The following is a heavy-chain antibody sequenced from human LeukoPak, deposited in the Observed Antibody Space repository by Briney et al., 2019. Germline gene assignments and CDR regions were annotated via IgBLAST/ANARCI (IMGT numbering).Heavy chain of an antibody. V-gene: IGHV3-30-3*01. D-gene: IGHD6-19*01. J-gene: IGHJ4*02. Sequence: QPGRSLRLSCAASGFTFSSYAMHWVRQAPGKGLEWVADISYDGSNKYYADSVKGRSTISRDNSKNTLYLQMNSLRAEDTGVYYCASYSSGWYSDDYWGQGTLVTVSS. CDR3: ASYSSGWYSDDY. CDR2: ISYDGSNK. CDR1: GFTFSSYA.